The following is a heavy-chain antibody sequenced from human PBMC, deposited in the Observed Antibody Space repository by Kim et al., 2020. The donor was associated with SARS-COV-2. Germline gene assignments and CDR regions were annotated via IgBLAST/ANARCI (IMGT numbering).Heavy chain of an antibody. CDR3: VKSSTGWYRGSLYYYYLDV. Sequence: GGSLRLSCSASGFTFSSFAMHWVRQAPGKGLEYVSTISRDGTDIYYADSVQGRFSISRDNSKSTLYLQMSSLRTEDTALYYCVKSSTGWYRGSLYYYYLDVWGQGTMVTVS. J-gene: IGHJ6*02. D-gene: IGHD6-19*01. V-gene: IGHV3-64D*06. CDR1: GFTFSSFA. CDR2: ISRDGTDI.